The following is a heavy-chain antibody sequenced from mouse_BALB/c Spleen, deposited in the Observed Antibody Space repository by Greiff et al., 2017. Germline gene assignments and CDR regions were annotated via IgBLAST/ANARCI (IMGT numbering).Heavy chain of an antibody. V-gene: IGHV5-17*02. CDR1: GFTFSSFG. J-gene: IGHJ2*01. Sequence: EVQLVESGGGLVQPGGSRKLSCAASGFTFSSFGMHWVRQAPEKGLEWVAYISSGSSTIYYADTVKGRFTISRDNPKNTLFLQMTSLRSEDTAMYYCARYGGSSYFDYWGQGTTLTVSS. CDR2: ISSGSSTI. CDR3: ARYGGSSYFDY. D-gene: IGHD1-1*01.